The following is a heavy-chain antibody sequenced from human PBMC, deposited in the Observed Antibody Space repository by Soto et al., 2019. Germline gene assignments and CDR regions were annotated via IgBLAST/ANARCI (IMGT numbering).Heavy chain of an antibody. CDR1: GYTFTSYD. D-gene: IGHD4-17*01. J-gene: IGHJ4*02. Sequence: QVQLVQSGAEVKKPGASVKVSCRASGYTFTSYDINWVRQATGQGLEWMGWMNPNSGNTGYAQKFQGRVSMTRNTSISTAYMELSSLTSDDTAVYYCARSTNDYGDRHWGQGTLVTVSS. V-gene: IGHV1-8*01. CDR3: ARSTNDYGDRH. CDR2: MNPNSGNT.